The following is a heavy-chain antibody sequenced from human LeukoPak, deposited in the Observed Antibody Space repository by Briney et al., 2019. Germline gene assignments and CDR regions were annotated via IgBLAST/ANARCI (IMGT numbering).Heavy chain of an antibody. J-gene: IGHJ4*02. CDR2: IYHSGST. CDR1: GYSISSGYY. V-gene: IGHV4-38-2*02. CDR3: ARGRFSSTSCYTLDY. D-gene: IGHD2-2*02. Sequence: SETLSLPCTVSGYSISSGYYWGWLRQPPGKGLEWVGSIYHSGSTYYNPSLKSRVTISVDTSKNQFSLKLSSVTAADTAVYYCARGRFSSTSCYTLDYWGQGTLVTVSS.